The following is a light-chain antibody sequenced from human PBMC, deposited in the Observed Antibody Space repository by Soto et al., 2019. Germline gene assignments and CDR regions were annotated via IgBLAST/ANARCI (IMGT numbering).Light chain of an antibody. Sequence: DIQMTQSPSSLSASVGDRVTITCRASQSISTYLNWYQQKPGKAPNLLIFAASTLQSGVPSRFSGSGSGIDFTLTIRSLQPEDFATYYCQQSYTAPLSFGGGTKVEIK. CDR2: AAS. CDR3: QQSYTAPLS. J-gene: IGKJ4*01. CDR1: QSISTY. V-gene: IGKV1-39*01.